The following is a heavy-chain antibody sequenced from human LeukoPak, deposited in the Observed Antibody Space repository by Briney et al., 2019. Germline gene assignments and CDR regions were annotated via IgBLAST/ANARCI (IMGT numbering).Heavy chain of an antibody. CDR3: ARVSGPDVWAGTSRHFDY. CDR1: GFTFSSYA. CDR2: ISSNGGST. Sequence: PGGSLRLSCAASGFTFSSYAMHWVRQAPGKGLEYVSAISSNGGSTYYANSVKGRFTISRDNSKNTLYLQMGSLRAEDMAVYYCARVSGPDVWAGTSRHFDYWGQGTLVTVSS. D-gene: IGHD1-14*01. J-gene: IGHJ4*02. V-gene: IGHV3-64*01.